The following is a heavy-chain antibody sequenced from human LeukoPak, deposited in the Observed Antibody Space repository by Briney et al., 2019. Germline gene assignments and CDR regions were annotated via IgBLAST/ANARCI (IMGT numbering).Heavy chain of an antibody. V-gene: IGHV3-11*04. J-gene: IGHJ4*02. CDR2: INNGGVTI. CDR3: ARAHCSSTSCTFDY. D-gene: IGHD2-2*01. CDR1: GFTFSDYY. Sequence: PGGALRLSCAAAGFTFSDYYMSWVRQAPGKGLEWVSYINNGGVTIYYADSVKGRFTVSRDNAKNSLYLQMNSLRAEDTAVYYCARAHCSSTSCTFDYWGQGTLVTVSS.